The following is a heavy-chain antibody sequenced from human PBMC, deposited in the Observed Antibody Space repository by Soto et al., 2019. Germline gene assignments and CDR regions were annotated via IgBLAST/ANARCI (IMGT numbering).Heavy chain of an antibody. CDR1: GFSFSRFA. CDR3: AKDFGAWSDS. J-gene: IGHJ5*01. Sequence: GGSLRLSCAASGFSFSRFAIHWVRQAPGKGLEWVAVISKDGSVIYYADSVKGRFAISRDNSKHTLSLQMDSLRVEDTAVYYCAKDFGAWSDSWGQGTLVTVSS. V-gene: IGHV3-30*09. CDR2: ISKDGSVI. D-gene: IGHD3-10*01.